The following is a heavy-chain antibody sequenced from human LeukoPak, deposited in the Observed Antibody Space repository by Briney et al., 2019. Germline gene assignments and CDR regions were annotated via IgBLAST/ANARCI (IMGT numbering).Heavy chain of an antibody. CDR2: IIPIFGTA. V-gene: IGHV1-69*05. CDR3: ARAAVAGGYYYYYMDV. D-gene: IGHD6-19*01. Sequence: GASVKVSCKASGGTFSSYAISWVRQAPGQGLEWMGGIIPIFGTANYAQKFQSRVTITTDESTSTAYMELSSLRSEDTAVYYCARAAVAGGYYYYYMDVWGKGTTVTVSS. J-gene: IGHJ6*03. CDR1: GGTFSSYA.